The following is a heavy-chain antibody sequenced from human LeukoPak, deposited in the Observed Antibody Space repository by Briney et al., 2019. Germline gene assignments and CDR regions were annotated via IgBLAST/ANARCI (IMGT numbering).Heavy chain of an antibody. V-gene: IGHV4-61*02. J-gene: IGHJ5*02. Sequence: SETLSLTCTVSGGSIRSGSYYWSWIRQPAGKGLEWNGRIYTSGSTNYNPSLKSRVTISVDKSKNQFYLKLSSVTAADTAVYYCARAPLLWSDWFDPWGQGTLVTVSS. D-gene: IGHD3-10*01. CDR2: IYTSGST. CDR3: ARAPLLWSDWFDP. CDR1: GGSIRSGSYY.